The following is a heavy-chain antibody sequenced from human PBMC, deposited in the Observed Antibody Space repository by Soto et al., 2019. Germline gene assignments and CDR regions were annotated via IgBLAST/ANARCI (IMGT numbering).Heavy chain of an antibody. CDR2: INIRSDII. J-gene: IGHJ4*02. V-gene: IGHV3-48*03. Sequence: GSLRLSCAASGFSFIDYGMNWVRQAPVKGLEWVSYINIRSDIIYYADSVKGRFTISRDNAKNSLYPQMNSLRDEDTAVYYCAPLIDHWGQGTLVTVSS. CDR1: GFSFIDYG. CDR3: APLIDH.